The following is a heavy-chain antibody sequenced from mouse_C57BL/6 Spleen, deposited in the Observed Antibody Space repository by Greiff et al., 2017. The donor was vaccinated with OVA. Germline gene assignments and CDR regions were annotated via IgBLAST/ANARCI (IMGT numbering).Heavy chain of an antibody. D-gene: IGHD4-1*01. V-gene: IGHV5-17*01. CDR3: ARSNWALYAMDY. CDR2: ISSGSSTF. Sequence: EVKLVASGGGLVKPGGSLKLSCAASGFTFSDYGMHWVRPAPEKGLEWVAYISSGSSTFYYADHVKGRFTISRENAYNTLFQQMTSLRSEDTAMYYCARSNWALYAMDYWGQGTSVTVSS. J-gene: IGHJ4*01. CDR1: GFTFSDYG.